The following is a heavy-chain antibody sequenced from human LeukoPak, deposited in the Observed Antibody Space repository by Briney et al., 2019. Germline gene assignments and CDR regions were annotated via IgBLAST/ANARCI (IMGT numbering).Heavy chain of an antibody. CDR3: ARSSAYRGYSYGEYAPAYYYGMDV. J-gene: IGHJ6*02. Sequence: GGSLRLSCAASGFTFSNHGMNWVRQAPGKGLEWISSISSSSSYIYYADSVKGRFTISRDNAKNSLYLQMNSLRAEDTAVYYCARSSAYRGYSYGEYAPAYYYGMDVWGQGTTVTVSS. V-gene: IGHV3-21*01. CDR2: ISSSSSYI. CDR1: GFTFSNHG. D-gene: IGHD5-18*01.